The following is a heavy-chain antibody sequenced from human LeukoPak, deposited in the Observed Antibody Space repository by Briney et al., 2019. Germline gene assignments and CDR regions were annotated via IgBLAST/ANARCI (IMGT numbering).Heavy chain of an antibody. CDR2: MNPNSGNT. Sequence: ASVKVSCKASGYTFTSYDINWVRQATGQGLEWMGWMNPNSGNTGYAQKFQGRVTMTRNTSISTAYMGLSSLRSEDTAVYYCARGHYGDYRFDYWGQGTLVTVSS. D-gene: IGHD4-17*01. V-gene: IGHV1-8*01. CDR1: GYTFTSYD. J-gene: IGHJ4*02. CDR3: ARGHYGDYRFDY.